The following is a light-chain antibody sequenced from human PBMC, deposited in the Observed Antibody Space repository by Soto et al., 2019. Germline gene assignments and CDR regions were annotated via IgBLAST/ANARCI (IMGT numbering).Light chain of an antibody. CDR2: KAS. Sequence: DIQMTQSPSTLSASVGDRVTISCRASQSISSRLAWYQQKAGKAPKLLIYKASGLQSGVPSRFSGSGPGTEFTLIISSLQPDDFATYYCQQYARNPLTFGGGTKVDIK. J-gene: IGKJ4*01. CDR1: QSISSR. V-gene: IGKV1-5*03. CDR3: QQYARNPLT.